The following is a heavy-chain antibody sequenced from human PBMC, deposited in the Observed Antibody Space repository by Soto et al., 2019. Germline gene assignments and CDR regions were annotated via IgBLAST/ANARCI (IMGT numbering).Heavy chain of an antibody. J-gene: IGHJ5*02. CDR2: IYHSGST. D-gene: IGHD6-13*01. Sequence: SETLSLTXAVSGGSISSSNWWSWVRQPPGKGLEWIGEIYHSGSTNYNPSLKSRVTISVDKSKNQFSLKLSSVTAADTAVYYCARVSSRSWYGGWFDPWGQGTLVTVSS. V-gene: IGHV4-4*02. CDR3: ARVSSRSWYGGWFDP. CDR1: GGSISSSNW.